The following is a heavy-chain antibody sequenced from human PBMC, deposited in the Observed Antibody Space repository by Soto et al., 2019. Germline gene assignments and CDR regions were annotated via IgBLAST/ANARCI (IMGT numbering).Heavy chain of an antibody. V-gene: IGHV4-39*01. CDR1: GGSISSTSYY. J-gene: IGHJ5*02. CDR3: ERHVSDWLRTQNWFDP. Sequence: SETLSLTCTVSGGSISSTSYYWGWIRQPPGKGLEWIGSMYYSGSTYYNPSLKSRVTISVDTSKKQFSLKLSSVTAADTAVYYCERHVSDWLRTQNWFDPWGQGTLVTVSS. CDR2: MYYSGST. D-gene: IGHD3-9*01.